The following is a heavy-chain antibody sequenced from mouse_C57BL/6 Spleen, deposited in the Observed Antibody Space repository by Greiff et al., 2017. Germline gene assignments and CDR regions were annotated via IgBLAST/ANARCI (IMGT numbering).Heavy chain of an antibody. CDR2: ISSGSSTI. D-gene: IGHD1-1*01. Sequence: EVKLMESGGGLVKPGGSLKLSCAASGFTFSDYGMHWVRQAPEKGLEWVAYISSGSSTIYYADTVKGRFTISRDNAKNTLFLQMTRLRSEDTAMYYCARETTVVATDAMDYWGQGTSVTVSS. CDR3: ARETTVVATDAMDY. CDR1: GFTFSDYG. J-gene: IGHJ4*01. V-gene: IGHV5-17*01.